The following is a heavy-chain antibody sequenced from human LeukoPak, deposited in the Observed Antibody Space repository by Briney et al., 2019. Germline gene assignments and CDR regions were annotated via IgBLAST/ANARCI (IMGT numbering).Heavy chain of an antibody. J-gene: IGHJ3*01. Sequence: ASVKVSCTTSGYTFTDYYIHWLRQAPGQGLEWMGWINPKRGVTTYSQKFQGRVTMTRDTSITTAYMELSRLRSDDTSMYYCTRERNSGDYGNAFDVWGQGTKVTV. CDR3: TRERNSGDYGNAFDV. CDR2: INPKRGVT. CDR1: GYTFTDYY. V-gene: IGHV1-2*02. D-gene: IGHD4-17*01.